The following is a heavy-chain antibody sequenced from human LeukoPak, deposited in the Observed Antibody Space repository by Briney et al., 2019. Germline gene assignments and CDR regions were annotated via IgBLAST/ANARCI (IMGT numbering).Heavy chain of an antibody. D-gene: IGHD3-10*02. CDR3: ARGTMFPYYFDY. V-gene: IGHV3-43D*03. J-gene: IGHJ4*02. CDR2: ISWDGGST. CDR1: GFTFDDYA. Sequence: GGSLRLSCAASGFTFDDYAMHWVRQAPGKGLEWVSLISWDGGSTYYADSVKGRFTISRDNAKNSLYLQMNSLRAEDTAVYYCARGTMFPYYFDYWGQGTLVTVSS.